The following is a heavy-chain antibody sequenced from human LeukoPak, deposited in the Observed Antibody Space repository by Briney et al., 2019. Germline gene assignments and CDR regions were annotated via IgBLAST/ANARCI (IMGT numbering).Heavy chain of an antibody. V-gene: IGHV3-33*03. CDR3: AKIHTNHWNDAFDI. J-gene: IGHJ3*02. D-gene: IGHD1-1*01. Sequence: GGSLRLSCSASGFPFSNYAMHWVRQAPGKGLEWVALIWNDGSNKYYADSVKGRFTISRDNAKNSVYLQMNSLRAGDTAVYYCAKIHTNHWNDAFDIWGQGTMVTVSS. CDR2: IWNDGSNK. CDR1: GFPFSNYA.